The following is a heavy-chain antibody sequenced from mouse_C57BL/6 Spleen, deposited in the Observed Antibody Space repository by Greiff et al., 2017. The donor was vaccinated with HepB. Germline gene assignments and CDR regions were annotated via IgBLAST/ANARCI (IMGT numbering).Heavy chain of an antibody. CDR2: ISNGGGST. J-gene: IGHJ4*01. CDR1: GFTFSDYY. V-gene: IGHV5-12*01. Sequence: EVQLQQSGGGLVQPGGSLKLSCAASGFTFSDYYMYWVRQTPEKRLEWVAYISNGGGSTYYPDTVKGRFTISRDNAKNTLDLQMSRLKSEDTAMYYCARHEGYYAMDYWGQGTSVTVSS. CDR3: ARHEGYYAMDY.